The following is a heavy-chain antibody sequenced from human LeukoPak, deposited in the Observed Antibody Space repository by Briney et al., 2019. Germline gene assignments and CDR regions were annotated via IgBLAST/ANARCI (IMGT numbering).Heavy chain of an antibody. V-gene: IGHV3-11*01. CDR1: GFTFSDYY. D-gene: IGHD5-12*01. J-gene: IGHJ3*02. Sequence: PGGSLRLSCAASGFTFSDYYMSWIRQAPGKGLEWVSYISSSGSTIYYADSVKGRFTISRDNAKNSLYLQMNSLRAEDTAVYYCARDRSSGYDSYAFDIWGQGTMVTVSS. CDR2: ISSSGSTI. CDR3: ARDRSSGYDSYAFDI.